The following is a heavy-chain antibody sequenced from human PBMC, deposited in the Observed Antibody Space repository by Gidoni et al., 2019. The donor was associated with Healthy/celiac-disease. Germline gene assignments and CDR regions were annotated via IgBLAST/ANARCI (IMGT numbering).Heavy chain of an antibody. J-gene: IGHJ4*02. CDR1: GFTFSSYA. D-gene: IGHD6-19*01. Sequence: QVQLVASGGGVVQPGRSLRPSCAASGFTFSSYAMHWVRQAPGKGLEWVAVISYDGSNKYYADSVKGRFTISRDNSKNTLYLQMNSLRAEDTAVYYCARDGGSGWYGDYWGQGTLVTVSS. CDR3: ARDGGSGWYGDY. V-gene: IGHV3-30-3*01. CDR2: ISYDGSNK.